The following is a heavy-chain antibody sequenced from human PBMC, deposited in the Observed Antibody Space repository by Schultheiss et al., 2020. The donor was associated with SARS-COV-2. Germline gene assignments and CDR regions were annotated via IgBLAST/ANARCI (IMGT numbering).Heavy chain of an antibody. Sequence: ESLKISCAASGFTFSSYAMSWVRQAPGKGLEWVSAISGSGGSTYYADSVKGRFTISRDNSKNTLYLQMNSLRAEDTAVYYCANIVGAYDSSGYYFYYWGQGTLVTVSS. CDR3: ANIVGAYDSSGYYFYY. V-gene: IGHV3-23*01. D-gene: IGHD3-22*01. CDR1: GFTFSSYA. CDR2: ISGSGGST. J-gene: IGHJ4*02.